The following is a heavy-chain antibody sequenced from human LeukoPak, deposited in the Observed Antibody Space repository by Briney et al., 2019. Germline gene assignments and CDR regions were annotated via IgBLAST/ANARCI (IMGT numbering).Heavy chain of an antibody. J-gene: IGHJ4*02. D-gene: IGHD3-10*01. CDR1: GFTVSSNY. CDR3: ARAKPKNMVRGLIMRRESRYYFDY. V-gene: IGHV3-53*01. Sequence: GGSLRLSCAASGFTVSSNYMSWVRQAPGRGLEWVSVIYSGGSTYYAGSVKGRFTISRDNSKSTLYIQMNSLRAEDTAVYYCARAKPKNMVRGLIMRRESRYYFDYWGQGTLVTVSS. CDR2: IYSGGST.